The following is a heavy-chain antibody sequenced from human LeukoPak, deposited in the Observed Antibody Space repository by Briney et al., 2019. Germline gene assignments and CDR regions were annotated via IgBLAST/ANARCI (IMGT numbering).Heavy chain of an antibody. CDR1: GYTFTSYY. V-gene: IGHV1-46*01. Sequence: ASVKVSCKASGYTFTSYYMHWVRQAPGQGLEWMGIINPSGGRTSYAQKFQGRVTMTRDTSTSTVYMELSSLRSEDTAVYYCARVDVVGAMVSWFDPSGQGTLVTVYS. CDR2: INPSGGRT. J-gene: IGHJ5*02. CDR3: ARVDVVGAMVSWFDP. D-gene: IGHD1-26*01.